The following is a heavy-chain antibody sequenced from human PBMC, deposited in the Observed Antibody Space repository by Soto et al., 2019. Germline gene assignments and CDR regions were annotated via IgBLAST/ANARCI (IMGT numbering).Heavy chain of an antibody. CDR2: INHSGST. Sequence: SETLSLTCAVYGGSLSGYYWRWIRQPPGKGLEWSGEINHSGSTNYHPSLKSRVTISVDTSKNQFSLKLSSVTAADTAVYYCARTKVVMKDTAMVKYYYGMDVWGQGTTVT. J-gene: IGHJ6*02. CDR3: ARTKVVMKDTAMVKYYYGMDV. V-gene: IGHV4-34*01. CDR1: GGSLSGYY. D-gene: IGHD5-18*01.